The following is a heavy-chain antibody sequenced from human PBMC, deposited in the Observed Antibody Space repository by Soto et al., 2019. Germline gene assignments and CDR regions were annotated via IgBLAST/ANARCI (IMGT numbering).Heavy chain of an antibody. CDR3: ARGYNPAYNY. D-gene: IGHD1-20*01. V-gene: IGHV4-34*01. J-gene: IGHJ4*02. CDR2: INHSGRT. CDR1: GGSFSGYY. Sequence: QVQLQQWGAGLLKPSETLSLTCAVYGGSFSGYYWSWIRQPPGKGLEWIGEINHSGRTNYNPSLKSRVTISVDTSKNQFSLKLSSVTAADTSVYYCARGYNPAYNYWGQGTLVTVSS.